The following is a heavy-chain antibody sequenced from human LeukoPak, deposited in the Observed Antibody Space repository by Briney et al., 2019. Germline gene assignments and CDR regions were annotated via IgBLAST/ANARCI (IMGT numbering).Heavy chain of an antibody. V-gene: IGHV3-7*01. CDR2: IKQDGSEK. J-gene: IGHJ4*02. Sequence: GGSLRLSCAASGFTFSSYWMSWVRQAPGKGLEWVANIKQDGSEKYYVDSVKGRFTISRDNAKNSLYLQMNSLRAEDTAVYYCARTRRTYYDILTGFDYWGQGTLVTVSS. CDR1: GFTFSSYW. CDR3: ARTRRTYYDILTGFDY. D-gene: IGHD3-9*01.